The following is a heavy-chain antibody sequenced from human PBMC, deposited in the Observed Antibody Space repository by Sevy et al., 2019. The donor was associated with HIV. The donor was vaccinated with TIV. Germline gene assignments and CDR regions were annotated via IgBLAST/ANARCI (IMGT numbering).Heavy chain of an antibody. V-gene: IGHV1-2*02. J-gene: IGHJ6*02. CDR3: SRDIVVVPAAMVYYYYGMDD. Sequence: ASVKVSCKASGYTFTGYYMHWVRQAPGQGLEWMGWINPNSGGTNYAQKFQGRVTMTRDTSISTAYMELSRLRSDDTAVYYCSRDIVVVPAAMVYYYYGMDDWGQGTTVTVSS. CDR1: GYTFTGYY. CDR2: INPNSGGT. D-gene: IGHD2-2*01.